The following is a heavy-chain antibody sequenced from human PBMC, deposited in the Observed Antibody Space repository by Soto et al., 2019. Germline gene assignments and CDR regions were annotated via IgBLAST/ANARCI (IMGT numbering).Heavy chain of an antibody. CDR3: AKAPNGDYVGAFDY. V-gene: IGHV3-23*01. Sequence: EVQLLESGGALVQPGGSLRLSCAASGFTFSNYAVTWVRQAPGRGLEWVSSVSGDGRGTRYADSVRGRFTISRDNSKNTLYLQMNSLTAEDTAIYYCAKAPNGDYVGAFDYWGQGTLVTVSS. J-gene: IGHJ4*02. CDR1: GFTFSNYA. CDR2: VSGDGRGT. D-gene: IGHD4-17*01.